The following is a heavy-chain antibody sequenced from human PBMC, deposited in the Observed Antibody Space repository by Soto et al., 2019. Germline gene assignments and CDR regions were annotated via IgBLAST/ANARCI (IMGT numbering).Heavy chain of an antibody. CDR2: IYTSGST. D-gene: IGHD3-9*01. Sequence: SETLSLTCTVSGGSISGYYWSWIRQPAGKGLEWIGRIYTSGSTNYNPSLKSRVTMSVDTSKNQFSLKLSSVTAADTAVYYCASGAVYDILTGYYRETFDYWGQGTLVTVSS. J-gene: IGHJ4*02. V-gene: IGHV4-4*07. CDR1: GGSISGYY. CDR3: ASGAVYDILTGYYRETFDY.